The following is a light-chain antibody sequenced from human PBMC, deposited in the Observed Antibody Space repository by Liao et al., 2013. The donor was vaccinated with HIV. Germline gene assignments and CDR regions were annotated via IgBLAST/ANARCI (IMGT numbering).Light chain of an antibody. J-gene: IGLJ3*02. V-gene: IGLV3-25*03. Sequence: SFVLTQPPSVSVAPGKTARITCSGDALPKQYAYWYQQKPGQAPVLVIYKDSERPSGIPERFSGSSSGTTVTLTISGVQAEDEADYYCQSADSSGTYREVFGGGTKLTVL. CDR2: KDS. CDR1: ALPKQY. CDR3: QSADSSGTYREV.